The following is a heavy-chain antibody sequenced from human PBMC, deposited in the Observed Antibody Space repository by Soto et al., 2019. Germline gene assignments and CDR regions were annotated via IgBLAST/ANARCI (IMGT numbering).Heavy chain of an antibody. CDR3: VMPPLETAWCAY. CDR2: ISADGSST. Sequence: PGGSLRLSCAASGFTFRNYWMHWVRQAPGKGLVWVSRISADGSSTAYADSVRGRSTISRDNAKNTLFLQMNSLRVEDTAVYHCVMPPLETAWCAYWGQGTLVTVSS. J-gene: IGHJ4*02. V-gene: IGHV3-74*01. CDR1: GFTFRNYW. D-gene: IGHD2-21*02.